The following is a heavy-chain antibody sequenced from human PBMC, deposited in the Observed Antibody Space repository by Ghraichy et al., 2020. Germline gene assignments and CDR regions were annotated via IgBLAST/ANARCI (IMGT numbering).Heavy chain of an antibody. V-gene: IGHV1-2*06. D-gene: IGHD1-7*01. J-gene: IGHJ6*02. CDR2: INPNSGGT. CDR3: ATYAPRYNWNLSPDGMDV. Sequence: ASVKVSCKASGYTFTGYYMHWVRQAPGQGLEWMGRINPNSGGTNYAQKFQGRVTMTRDTSISTAYMELSRLRSDDTAVYYCATYAPRYNWNLSPDGMDVWGQGTTVTVSS. CDR1: GYTFTGYY.